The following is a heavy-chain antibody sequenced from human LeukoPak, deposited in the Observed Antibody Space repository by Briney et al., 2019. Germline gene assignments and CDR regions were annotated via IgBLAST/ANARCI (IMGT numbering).Heavy chain of an antibody. CDR2: ISDTGGRT. J-gene: IGHJ5*02. D-gene: IGHD3-3*01. CDR1: GFTFTDSA. Sequence: GGSLRLSCAASGFTFTDSAVSWVRQSPGEGLKWVSSISDTGGRTYYADSVKGRFTITRDNSGNIVNLQMNTLTAGDTARYYCAKGGQDFDFWRFDLWGQGILVTVSS. V-gene: IGHV3-23*01. CDR3: AKGGQDFDFWRFDL.